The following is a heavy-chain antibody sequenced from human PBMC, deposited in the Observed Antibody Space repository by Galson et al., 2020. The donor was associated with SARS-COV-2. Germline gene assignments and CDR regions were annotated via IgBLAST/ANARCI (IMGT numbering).Heavy chain of an antibody. CDR2: IKHDGNEK. J-gene: IGHJ4*02. CDR3: ARVDCSGGSCYPGKY. Sequence: GGSLRLSCATSGFSFSIYWMTWVRQAPGKGLEWVANIKHDGNEKYYVDSVKGRFTISRDNADNSLFLQMNSLRAEDTAVYLCARVDCSGGSCYPGKYWGQGTLVTVS. CDR1: GFSFSIYW. V-gene: IGHV3-7*03. D-gene: IGHD2-15*01.